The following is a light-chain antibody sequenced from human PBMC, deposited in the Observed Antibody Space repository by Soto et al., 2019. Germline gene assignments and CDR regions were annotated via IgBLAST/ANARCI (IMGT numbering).Light chain of an antibody. CDR3: HQRQSWPRT. Sequence: EIVMTQSPAILSVSPGERATLSCRASQSVSSNLAWYQQKPGQAPRLLIYQTSLRAAGIPARFSASGSGTDFTLTISDVQPEDFALYYCHQRQSWPRTFGQGTKV. J-gene: IGKJ1*01. CDR2: QTS. V-gene: IGKV3D-15*03. CDR1: QSVSSN.